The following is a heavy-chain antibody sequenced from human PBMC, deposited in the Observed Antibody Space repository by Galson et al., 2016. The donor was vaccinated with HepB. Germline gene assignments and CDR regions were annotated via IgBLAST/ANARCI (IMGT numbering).Heavy chain of an antibody. Sequence: LRLSCAASGFIFSSYAMNWVRQAPGKGLEWVSGISGDGAGTYYADSVKGRFTITRDNSKNTLYLQMNSLRAEDTAVYYCANSRGFYNWFDPWGQGTLVTVSS. J-gene: IGHJ5*02. CDR1: GFIFSSYA. CDR3: ANSRGFYNWFDP. V-gene: IGHV3-23*01. D-gene: IGHD3-22*01. CDR2: ISGDGAGT.